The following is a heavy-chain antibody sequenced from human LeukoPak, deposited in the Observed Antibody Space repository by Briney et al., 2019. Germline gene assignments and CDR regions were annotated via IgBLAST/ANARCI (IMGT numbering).Heavy chain of an antibody. J-gene: IGHJ4*02. V-gene: IGHV3-21*01. CDR3: ARDFFDGSDYYDSSGYSTVFDY. D-gene: IGHD3-22*01. Sequence: PGGSLRLSCAASGFTFSSYSMNWVRQAPGKGLGWVSSISSSSSYIYYADSVKGRFTISRDNAKNSLYLQMNSLRAEDTAVYYCARDFFDGSDYYDSSGYSTVFDYWGQGTLVTVSS. CDR2: ISSSSSYI. CDR1: GFTFSSYS.